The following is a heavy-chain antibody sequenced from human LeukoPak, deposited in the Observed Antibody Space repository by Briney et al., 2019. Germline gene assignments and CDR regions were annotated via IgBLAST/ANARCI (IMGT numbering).Heavy chain of an antibody. J-gene: IGHJ6*02. V-gene: IGHV1-46*01. CDR2: INPSGGST. CDR1: GYTFTSYY. Sequence: ASVKVSCKASGYTFTSYYMHWVRQAPGQGLEWMGIINPSGGSTSYAQKFQGRVTMTRDTSTSTVYMELSSLRSEDTAVYYCARDPRDETELYGMDVWGQGTTVTVSS. D-gene: IGHD5-24*01. CDR3: ARDPRDETELYGMDV.